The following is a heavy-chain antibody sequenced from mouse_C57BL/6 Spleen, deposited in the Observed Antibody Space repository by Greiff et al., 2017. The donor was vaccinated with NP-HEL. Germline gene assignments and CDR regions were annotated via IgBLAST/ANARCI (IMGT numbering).Heavy chain of an antibody. CDR3: ARHNDGSSYGWFAY. Sequence: EVMLVESGGGLVQPGGSLKLSCAASGFTFSDYYMYWVRQTPEKRLEWVAYISNGGGSTYYPDTVTGRFTISRDNAKNTLYLQMSRLKSEDTAMYYCARHNDGSSYGWFAYWGQGTLVTVSA. D-gene: IGHD1-1*01. CDR1: GFTFSDYY. V-gene: IGHV5-12*01. J-gene: IGHJ3*01. CDR2: ISNGGGST.